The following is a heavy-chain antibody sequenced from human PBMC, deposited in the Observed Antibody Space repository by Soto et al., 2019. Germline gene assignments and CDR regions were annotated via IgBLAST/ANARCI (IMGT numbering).Heavy chain of an antibody. Sequence: EVQLVESGGGLVQPGGSLRVSCAASGFTFGSYWMNWVRQAPGKGLVWVSRIDSDGSSTTYADSVKGRFITSRDNAKNTRYLQSSILRVEDTAVYYCARGRPYGMDVWGQGTTVTVSS. CDR2: IDSDGSST. CDR3: ARGRPYGMDV. J-gene: IGHJ6*02. CDR1: GFTFGSYW. V-gene: IGHV3-74*01.